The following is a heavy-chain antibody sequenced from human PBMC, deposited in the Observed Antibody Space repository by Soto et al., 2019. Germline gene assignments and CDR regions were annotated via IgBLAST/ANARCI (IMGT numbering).Heavy chain of an antibody. CDR2: VNPSGGHT. Sequence: QVQLVQSGAEVKKPGASVKVSCKASGDTFTDYYIHWVRQAPGQGLEWMGTVNPSGGHTTYAQHFLGRMTRTRDTATSTLYMELTSLTSEETAVYYCARGGHVVVVTASLDDWGQGTLVTVSS. CDR1: GDTFTDYY. D-gene: IGHD2-21*02. J-gene: IGHJ4*02. CDR3: ARGGHVVVVTASLDD. V-gene: IGHV1-46*01.